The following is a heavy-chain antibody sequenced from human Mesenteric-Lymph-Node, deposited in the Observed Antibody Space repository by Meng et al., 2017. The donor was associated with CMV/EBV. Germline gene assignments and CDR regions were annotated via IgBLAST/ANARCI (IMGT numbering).Heavy chain of an antibody. CDR1: GFTFRSYV. Sequence: GESLKISCAASGFTFRSYVMNWVRQAPGKGLDWVSFIRFDGNIKYYTDSVRGRFTISRDNSKKTLYLQMNSLRPEDTAVCFCVGGVCSGSSCYTGGLDYWGQGTLVTVSS. V-gene: IGHV3-30*02. CDR2: IRFDGNIK. CDR3: VGGVCSGSSCYTGGLDY. J-gene: IGHJ4*02. D-gene: IGHD2-2*02.